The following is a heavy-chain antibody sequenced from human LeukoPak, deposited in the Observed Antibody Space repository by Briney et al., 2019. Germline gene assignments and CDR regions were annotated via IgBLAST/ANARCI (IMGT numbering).Heavy chain of an antibody. D-gene: IGHD3-22*01. CDR2: INHSGST. J-gene: IGHJ4*02. V-gene: IGHV4-34*01. Sequence: SETLSLTCAVYGGSFSGYYWSWIRQPPGKGLEWIGEINHSGSTNYNPSLKSRVTISVDTSKNQFSLKLSSVTAADTAVYYCARRIYYDSSGLDYWGQGTLVTVSS. CDR3: ARRIYYDSSGLDY. CDR1: GGSFSGYY.